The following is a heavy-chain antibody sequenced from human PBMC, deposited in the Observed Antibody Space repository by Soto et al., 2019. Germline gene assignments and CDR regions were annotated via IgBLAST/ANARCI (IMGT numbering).Heavy chain of an antibody. Sequence: KQSQTLSLTCAVYGGSFSGYYWSWIRQPPGKGLEWIGEINHSGSTNYNPSLKSRVTISVDTSKNQFSLKLSSVTAADTAVYYCASAYSAVAGTTWGMDVWGKGTTVTVSS. J-gene: IGHJ6*03. CDR1: GGSFSGYY. D-gene: IGHD6-19*01. V-gene: IGHV4-34*01. CDR2: INHSGST. CDR3: ASAYSAVAGTTWGMDV.